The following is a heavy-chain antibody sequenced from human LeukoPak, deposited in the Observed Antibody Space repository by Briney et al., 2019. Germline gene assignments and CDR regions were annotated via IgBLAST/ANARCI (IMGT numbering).Heavy chain of an antibody. CDR2: ISAYNGNT. J-gene: IGHJ4*02. D-gene: IGHD3-22*01. CDR1: GYTFTSYG. Sequence: GASVKVSCKASGYTFTSYGISWVRQAPGQGLEWMGWISAYNGNTNYAQKLQGRVTMTTDTSTSTAYMRLRSLRSDDTAVYYCAIPYYYDSSGYYNQYYFDYWGQGTLVTVSS. CDR3: AIPYYYDSSGYYNQYYFDY. V-gene: IGHV1-18*01.